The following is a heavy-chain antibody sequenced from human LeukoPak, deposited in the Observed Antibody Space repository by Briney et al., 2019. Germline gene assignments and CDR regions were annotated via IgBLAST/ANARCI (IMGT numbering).Heavy chain of an antibody. Sequence: TGGSLRLSCAASEXTFSNYWMHWVRQAPGKGLVWVSRINSDGSSTSYADSVKGRFTISRDNAKNTLYLQMNSLRGEDTAVYYCTRDDNYYGSGAFDYWGQGTLVTVSS. CDR2: INSDGSST. D-gene: IGHD3-10*01. V-gene: IGHV3-74*01. CDR3: TRDDNYYGSGAFDY. J-gene: IGHJ4*02. CDR1: EXTFSNYW.